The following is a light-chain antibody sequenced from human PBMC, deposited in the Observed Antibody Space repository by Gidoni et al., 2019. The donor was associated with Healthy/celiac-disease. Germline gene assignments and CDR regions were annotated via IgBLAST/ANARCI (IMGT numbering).Light chain of an antibody. J-gene: IGKJ5*01. V-gene: IGKV2-28*01. CDR2: LGS. Sequence: DIVMTQSPLSLPVTPGEQAYISCRSSQSLLHSNGYNYLDWYLQKSGQSTQLLIYLGSNRASGVPDMFSGSGSGTDFTLKFSRVEAEDVGVDYCMQALQTPITFGQGTRLEIK. CDR3: MQALQTPIT. CDR1: QSLLHSNGYNY.